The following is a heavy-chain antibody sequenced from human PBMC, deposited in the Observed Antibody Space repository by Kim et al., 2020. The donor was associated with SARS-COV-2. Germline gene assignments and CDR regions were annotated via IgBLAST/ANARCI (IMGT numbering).Heavy chain of an antibody. D-gene: IGHD6-19*01. CDR3: AKEEGSGYSCGWTYYYYGMDV. CDR1: GFTFSSYG. CDR2: ISYDGSNT. V-gene: IGHV3-30*18. J-gene: IGHJ6*02. Sequence: GGSLRLSCAASGFTFSSYGMHWVRQAPGKGLEWVAVISYDGSNTYYADSVKGRFTISRDNSKNTLYLQMNSLRAEDTAVYYCAKEEGSGYSCGWTYYYYGMDVWGQGTTVTVSS.